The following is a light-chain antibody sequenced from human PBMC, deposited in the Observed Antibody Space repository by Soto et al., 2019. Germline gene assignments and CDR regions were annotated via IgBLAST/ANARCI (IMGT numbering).Light chain of an antibody. V-gene: IGKV3D-15*01. CDR3: QQYNNWPLT. CDR1: QSVSDK. CDR2: DTS. J-gene: IGKJ4*01. Sequence: IMMTQSPATLSVSPGERAILSCRASQSVSDKLAWYQQKPGQAPRLLIYDTSTRATGVPARFSGRGSGTEFSLTISSLQSGDLVIYYCQQYNNWPLTFGGGTKVEIK.